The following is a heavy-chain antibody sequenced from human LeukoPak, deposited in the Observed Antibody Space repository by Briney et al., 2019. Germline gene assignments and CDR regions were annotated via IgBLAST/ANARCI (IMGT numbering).Heavy chain of an antibody. CDR2: ISGSGGST. D-gene: IGHD3-10*01. CDR1: GFTFSSYA. J-gene: IGHJ5*02. CDR3: AKTPTVRAGHNWFDP. Sequence: GGSLRLSCAASGFTFSSYAMSWVRQAPGKGLKWVSAISGSGGSTYYADSVKGRFTISRDNSKNTLYLQMNSLRAEDTAVYYCAKTPTVRAGHNWFDPWGQGTLVTVSS. V-gene: IGHV3-23*01.